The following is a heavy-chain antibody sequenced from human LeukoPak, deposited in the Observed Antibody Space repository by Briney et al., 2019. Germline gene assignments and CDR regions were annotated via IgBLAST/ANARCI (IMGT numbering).Heavy chain of an antibody. D-gene: IGHD3-22*01. CDR2: MNPNSGGT. CDR1: GYTFTSYD. J-gene: IGHJ3*02. CDR3: ARPHYESSGLYVDAFDI. Sequence: ASVKVSCKASGYTFTSYDINWVRQATGQGLEWMGWMNPNSGGTTYAQKFQGRVTMTRDTSIGTAYMELSSLRSDDTAVYYCARPHYESSGLYVDAFDIWGQGTMVTVSS. V-gene: IGHV1-2*02.